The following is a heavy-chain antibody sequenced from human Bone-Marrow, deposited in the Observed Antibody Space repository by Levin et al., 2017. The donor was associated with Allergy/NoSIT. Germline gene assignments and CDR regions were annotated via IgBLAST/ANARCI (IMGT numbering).Heavy chain of an antibody. CDR3: ARGLGNLDF. CDR2: IYSGGNT. Sequence: GGSLRLSCAASGFTMSTNYMSWVRQAPGKGLEWISVIYSGGNTYVADSVRGRFSISRDNSKNTLYLQMNSLRAQDTAVYFCARGLGNLDFWGQGTLVTVSS. D-gene: IGHD3-16*01. CDR1: GFTMSTNY. V-gene: IGHV3-53*01. J-gene: IGHJ4*02.